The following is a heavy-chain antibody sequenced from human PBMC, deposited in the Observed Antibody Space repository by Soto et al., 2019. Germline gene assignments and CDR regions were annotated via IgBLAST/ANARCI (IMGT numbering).Heavy chain of an antibody. CDR3: AREEQNGANYLLDY. V-gene: IGHV1-2*02. Sequence: ASVKVSCKASGYTFTGYYIHWVRQAPGQGLEWMGSISPHSGGANYAQKFQGRVTMTRDTSITSVYMELSRLTSDDTAVYFCAREEQNGANYLLDYWGQGTLVTVSS. D-gene: IGHD3-10*01. J-gene: IGHJ4*02. CDR1: GYTFTGYY. CDR2: ISPHSGGA.